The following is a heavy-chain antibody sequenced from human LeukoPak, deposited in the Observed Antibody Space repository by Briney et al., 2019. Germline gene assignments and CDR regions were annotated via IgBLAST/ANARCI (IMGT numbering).Heavy chain of an antibody. CDR3: ARYNYYDSQTYFDY. V-gene: IGHV4-59*08. CDR2: IYYSGST. CDR1: GDSIGTYS. J-gene: IGHJ4*02. D-gene: IGHD3-22*01. Sequence: SETLSLTCTVSGDSIGTYSWNWIRQPPGKGLEWIGYIYYSGSTNYNPSLKSRVTISVDTSKNQFSLKLSSVTAADTAVYYCARYNYYDSQTYFDYWGQGTLVTVSS.